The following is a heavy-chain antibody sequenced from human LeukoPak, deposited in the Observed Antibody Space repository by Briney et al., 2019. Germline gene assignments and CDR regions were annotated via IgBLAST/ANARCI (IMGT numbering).Heavy chain of an antibody. J-gene: IGHJ6*03. Sequence: PGRSLRLSCEASGFTFSNYAIHWDRQAPGKGLEWVAVTSYDGSNKYYADSVKGRFTISRDNSKNTLYLQMNSLRVEDTAVYYCAKMAGTYYYYMDVWGKGTTVTVSS. D-gene: IGHD6-19*01. CDR1: GFTFSNYA. CDR2: TSYDGSNK. CDR3: AKMAGTYYYYMDV. V-gene: IGHV3-30-3*02.